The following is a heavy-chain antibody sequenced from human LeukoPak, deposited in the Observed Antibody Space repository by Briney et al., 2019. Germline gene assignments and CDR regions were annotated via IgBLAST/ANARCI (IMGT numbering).Heavy chain of an antibody. CDR1: GFTVSSNY. D-gene: IGHD3-10*01. CDR3: AKDLYGSGSFFDY. Sequence: GGSLRLSCAASGFTVSSNYMSWVRQAPGKGLEWFSVIYSDGTAYYADSVKGRFTSSRDNSKNTLYLQMNSLRAEDTAVYYCAKDLYGSGSFFDYWGQGTLVTVSS. V-gene: IGHV3-53*05. CDR2: IYSDGTA. J-gene: IGHJ4*02.